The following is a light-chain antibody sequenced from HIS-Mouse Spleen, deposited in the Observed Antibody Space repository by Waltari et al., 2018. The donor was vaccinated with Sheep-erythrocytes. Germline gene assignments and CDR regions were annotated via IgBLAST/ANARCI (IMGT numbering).Light chain of an antibody. CDR1: QSVSSSY. Sequence: EIVLTQSPGTLSLSPGERATLSCRASQSVSSSYLAWYQQKPGQAPRRLIYGASSTATGIPDRFSGSGAGTDFTLTISRLEPEDFAVYYCQQYGSSPLFPFGPGTKVDIK. V-gene: IGKV3-20*01. CDR3: QQYGSSPLFP. J-gene: IGKJ3*01. CDR2: GAS.